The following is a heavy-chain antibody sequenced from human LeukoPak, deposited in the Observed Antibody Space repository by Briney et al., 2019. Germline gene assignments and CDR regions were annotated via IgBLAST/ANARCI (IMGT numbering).Heavy chain of an antibody. J-gene: IGHJ6*03. V-gene: IGHV4-61*02. D-gene: IGHD3-9*01. CDR1: GGSISSGSYY. CDR3: ARDKAIRYFDWGTRYYYYYYMDV. Sequence: SQTLSLTCTVSGGSISSGSYYWSWIRQPAGKGLEWIGRIYTSGSTNYNPSLKSRATISVDTSKNQFSLKLSSVTAADTAVYYCARDKAIRYFDWGTRYYYYYYMDVWGKGTTVTISS. CDR2: IYTSGST.